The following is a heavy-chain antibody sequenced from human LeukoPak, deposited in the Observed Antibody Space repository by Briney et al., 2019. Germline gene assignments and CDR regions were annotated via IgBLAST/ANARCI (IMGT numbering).Heavy chain of an antibody. CDR2: INTDGSST. J-gene: IGHJ4*02. Sequence: PGGSLRLSCAASGFTFSNYWMHWVRQAPGKGLVWVSRINTDGSSTTNADSVKGRFTISRDNAKNTLYLQMNSLRAEDTAVYYCGRGFVLVPAAIPDYWGPGTLVTVSS. CDR3: GRGFVLVPAAIPDY. CDR1: GFTFSNYW. V-gene: IGHV3-74*01. D-gene: IGHD2-2*01.